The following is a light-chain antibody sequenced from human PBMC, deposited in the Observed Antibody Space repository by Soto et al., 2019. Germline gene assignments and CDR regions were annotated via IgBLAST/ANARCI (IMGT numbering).Light chain of an antibody. CDR1: SSNIGSNT. J-gene: IGLJ1*01. CDR2: SNN. V-gene: IGLV1-44*01. Sequence: QSVLTQPPSASGTPGRRVVISCSGSSSNIGSNTVNWYQQLPGTAPKLLIYSNNHRPSGVPDRFSGSKSGTSASLAISGLQSDDEADYYCCSYAGTSTFVFGIGTKLTVL. CDR3: CSYAGTSTFV.